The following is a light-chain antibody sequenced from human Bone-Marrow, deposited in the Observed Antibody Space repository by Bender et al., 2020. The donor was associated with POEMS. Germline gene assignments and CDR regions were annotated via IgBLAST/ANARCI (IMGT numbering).Light chain of an antibody. CDR3: CSYTSHVSWV. J-gene: IGLJ3*02. V-gene: IGLV1-44*01. CDR2: KTN. Sequence: NIGNHGVNWYQQLPGEAPKLLIYKTNQRPSGVPDRFSGSKSGNTASLTISGLQAEDEADYYCCSYTSHVSWVFGGGTKLTVL. CDR1: NIGNHG.